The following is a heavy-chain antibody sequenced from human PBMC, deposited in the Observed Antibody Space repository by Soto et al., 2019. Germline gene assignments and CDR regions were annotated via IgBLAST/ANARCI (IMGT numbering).Heavy chain of an antibody. Sequence: QVQLQESGPGLVKPSQTLSLTCTVSGGSISSGGYYWSWIRQHPGNGLEWIGYIHYSGSTYYNPSLKSRVTISVDTSKNQVSLRLSAVTAADTAVYYCASGAREGYDYIWGSSSGWYFDLWGRGALVTVSS. CDR2: IHYSGST. D-gene: IGHD3-16*01. CDR1: GGSISSGGYY. V-gene: IGHV4-31*03. CDR3: ASGAREGYDYIWGSSSGWYFDL. J-gene: IGHJ2*01.